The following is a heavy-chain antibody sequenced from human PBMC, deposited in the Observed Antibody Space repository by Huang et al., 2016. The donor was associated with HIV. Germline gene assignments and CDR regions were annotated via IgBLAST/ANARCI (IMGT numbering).Heavy chain of an antibody. CDR2: INQDGSEK. J-gene: IGHJ5*02. CDR3: AGQPGP. Sequence: EVQLVESGGGLVQPGGSLRLSCAASGFTFRTYWMSWVRQAQRKGLEWVANINQDGSEKYYVDSVKGRFTISRDNAKNSLYLQMSSLRAEDTAVYYCAGQPGPWGQGTLVTVSS. CDR1: GFTFRTYW. V-gene: IGHV3-7*01.